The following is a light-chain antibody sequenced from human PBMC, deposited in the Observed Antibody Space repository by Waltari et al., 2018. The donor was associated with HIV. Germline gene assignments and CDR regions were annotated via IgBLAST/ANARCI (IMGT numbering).Light chain of an antibody. CDR2: SDD. V-gene: IGLV1-44*01. J-gene: IGLJ7*01. CDR1: RSSLGSKT. CDR3: ASWDDRVNGAV. Sequence: QSVLTQPPSASGTPGRRVTISCSGTRSSLGSKTVSWYQPLPGMAPRLLIYSDDQRPSGVPERFSGSKSGASASLAISWLHSEDEGDYYCASWDDRVNGAVFGGGTQLTVL.